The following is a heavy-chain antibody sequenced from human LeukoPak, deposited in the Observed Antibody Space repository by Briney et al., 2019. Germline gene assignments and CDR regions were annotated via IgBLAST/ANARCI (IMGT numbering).Heavy chain of an antibody. CDR3: AKEGRSLQTY. CDR1: GFAFSSYA. CDR2: IKEDGTET. V-gene: IGHV3-7*03. Sequence: GGSLRLSCAASGFAFSSYALSWVRQAPGKGLEWVANIKEDGTETYYVDSVKGQFTISRDNAKNSLYLQMNSLRVEDTAVYYCAKEGRSLQTYWGQGTLVTVSS. J-gene: IGHJ4*02. D-gene: IGHD5-24*01.